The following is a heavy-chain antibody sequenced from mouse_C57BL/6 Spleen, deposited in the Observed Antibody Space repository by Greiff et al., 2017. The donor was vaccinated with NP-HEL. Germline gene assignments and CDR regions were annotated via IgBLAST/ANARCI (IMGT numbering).Heavy chain of an antibody. CDR2: ISSGGSYT. CDR3: ARQMMVNFDY. D-gene: IGHD2-3*01. V-gene: IGHV5-6*01. CDR1: GFTFSSYG. Sequence: VKLMESGGDLVKPGGSLKLSCAASGFTFSSYGMSWVRQTPDKRLEWVATISSGGSYTYYPDSVKGRFTISRDNAKNTLYLQMSSLKSEDTAMYYCARQMMVNFDYWGQGTTLTVSS. J-gene: IGHJ2*01.